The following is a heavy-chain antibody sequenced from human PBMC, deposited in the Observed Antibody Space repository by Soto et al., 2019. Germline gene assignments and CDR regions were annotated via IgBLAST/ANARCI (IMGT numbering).Heavy chain of an antibody. CDR2: ISSNGGST. CDR3: ARVGARGAFDI. D-gene: IGHD1-26*01. J-gene: IGHJ3*02. Sequence: GGSLRLSCAASGFTFSSYAMHWVRQAPGKGLEYVSAISSNGGSTYYADSVKGRFTISRDNSKNTLYLQMGSLRAEDMAVYCCARVGARGAFDIWGQGTMVTVSS. V-gene: IGHV3-64*02. CDR1: GFTFSSYA.